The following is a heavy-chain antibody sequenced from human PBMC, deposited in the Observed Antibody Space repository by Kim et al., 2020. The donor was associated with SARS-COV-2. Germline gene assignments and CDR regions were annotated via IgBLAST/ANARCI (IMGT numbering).Heavy chain of an antibody. CDR2: IEKDGSKR. CDR1: GFTLSSHW. Sequence: GGSLRLSCAASGFTLSSHWMSWVRQAPGKGLEWVANIEKDGSKRDYGDSVKGRFTISRDNAKNSVYLQMNSLRAEDTAVYYCARDSGYNYNYWGQGTLVTRPS. V-gene: IGHV3-7*01. J-gene: IGHJ4*02. CDR3: ARDSGYNYNY. D-gene: IGHD5-12*01.